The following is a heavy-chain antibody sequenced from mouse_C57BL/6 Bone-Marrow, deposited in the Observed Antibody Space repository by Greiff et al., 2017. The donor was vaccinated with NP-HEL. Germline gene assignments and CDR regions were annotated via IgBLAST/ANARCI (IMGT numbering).Heavy chain of an antibody. CDR3: TRGQNWALAY. J-gene: IGHJ3*01. CDR1: RFTFSSYA. CDR2: ISSGGDYI. Sequence: EVKLMESGEGLVKPGGSLKLSCAASRFTFSSYAMSWVRQTPEKRLEWVAYISSGGDYIYYADTVKGRFTISRDNARNTLYLQMRSLKSEDTAMYYCTRGQNWALAYWGQGTLVTVSA. D-gene: IGHD4-1*01. V-gene: IGHV5-9-1*02.